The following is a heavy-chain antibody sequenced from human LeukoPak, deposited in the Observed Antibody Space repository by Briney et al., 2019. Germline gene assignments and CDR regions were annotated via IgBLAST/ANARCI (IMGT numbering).Heavy chain of an antibody. Sequence: ASVKVSCKASGYTFTSYYMHWVRQAPGQGLEWMGIINPSGGSTSYAQKFQGRVTMTRDTSTSTVYMELSSLRSEDTAVYYCARDWAGSYGWGYFDYWGQGTLVTVSS. CDR1: GYTFTSYY. CDR2: INPSGGST. CDR3: ARDWAGSYGWGYFDY. D-gene: IGHD5-18*01. J-gene: IGHJ4*02. V-gene: IGHV1-46*01.